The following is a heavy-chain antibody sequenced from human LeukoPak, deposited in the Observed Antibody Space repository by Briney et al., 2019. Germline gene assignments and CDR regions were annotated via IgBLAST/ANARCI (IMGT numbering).Heavy chain of an antibody. CDR3: ARAGSFWHYVY. CDR2: IKLDGSEK. CDR1: GFTFGKYW. D-gene: IGHD1-7*01. V-gene: IGHV3-7*01. Sequence: GGSLRLSCVASGFTFGKYWMSWVRPAPGMGMEWVANIKLDGSEKNYVDSVKGRFTISRDNAKNSLSLQMNGLRVEDTAVYYCARAGSFWHYVYWGQGTLVTVSS. J-gene: IGHJ4*02.